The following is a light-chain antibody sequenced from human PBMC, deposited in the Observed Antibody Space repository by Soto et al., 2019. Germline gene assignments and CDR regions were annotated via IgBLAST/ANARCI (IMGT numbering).Light chain of an antibody. CDR3: QQYNSFTWT. J-gene: IGKJ1*01. CDR2: DAS. CDR1: QSISSW. Sequence: DIQMTQSPSTLSASVGDIVTITCRASQSISSWLAWYQQKPGKAPKLLIYDASSLESGVPSRFSGSGSGTDFTLTISSLQPDDFATYYCQQYNSFTWTFGQGTKVEIK. V-gene: IGKV1-5*01.